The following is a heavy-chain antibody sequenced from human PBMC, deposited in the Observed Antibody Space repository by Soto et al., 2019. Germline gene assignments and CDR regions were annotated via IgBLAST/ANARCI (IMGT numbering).Heavy chain of an antibody. V-gene: IGHV3-21*01. CDR2: ISSGSTFV. CDR1: GFIFSTYS. J-gene: IGHJ4*02. CDR3: ARYCGGGSCFKVFDH. Sequence: GGSLRLSCAASGFIFSTYSMNWVRQAPGKGLEWVSSISSGSTFVYYADSVKGRFTISRDNAKNSLYLQMNGLRAEDTAVYYCARYCGGGSCFKVFDHWGLGTLVTVSS. D-gene: IGHD2-15*01.